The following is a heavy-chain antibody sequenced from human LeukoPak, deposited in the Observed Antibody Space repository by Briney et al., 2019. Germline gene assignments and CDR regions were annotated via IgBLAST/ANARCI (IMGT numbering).Heavy chain of an antibody. V-gene: IGHV4-61*02. CDR3: ARDRRLISDILTGYYRTEYYYYMDV. D-gene: IGHD3-9*01. Sequence: SETLSLTCTVSGGSISSGSYYWTWIRQPAGKGLEWIGRIYTSGSTNYNPYLKSRVTISVDTSKNQFSLRLTSVTAADTAVYYCARDRRLISDILTGYYRTEYYYYMDVWGKGTTVTISS. J-gene: IGHJ6*03. CDR1: GGSISSGSYY. CDR2: IYTSGST.